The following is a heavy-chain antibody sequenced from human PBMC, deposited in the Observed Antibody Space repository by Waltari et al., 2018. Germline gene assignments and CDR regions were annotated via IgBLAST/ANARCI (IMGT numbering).Heavy chain of an antibody. D-gene: IGHD3-22*01. Sequence: EVQLVESGGGLVQPGGSLRLSCVASGFVFSNYQMHWVRPTPGKGLEWVSFIRSGGRIIYADSVKGRFTISRDNSKNTLYLQMNSLRAEDTAVYYCAKDRYYYDSSGYYYDYWGQGTLVTVSS. V-gene: IGHV3-48*03. CDR3: AKDRYYYDSSGYYYDY. CDR1: GFVFSNYQ. CDR2: IRSGGRII. J-gene: IGHJ4*02.